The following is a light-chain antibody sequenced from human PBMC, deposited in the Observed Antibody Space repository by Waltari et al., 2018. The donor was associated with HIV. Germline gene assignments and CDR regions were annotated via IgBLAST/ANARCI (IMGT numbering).Light chain of an antibody. CDR3: QEYETWTKT. J-gene: IGKJ1*01. CDR2: SAS. Sequence: DIVMTQSPATLSVSPGERATLSCRASPNIKSNSAWFQQLPVQAPRLLISSASIRATDIPPRFRGSGSGTDFTLTISSLQSEDFAIYYCQEYETWTKTFGQGTKVEMK. V-gene: IGKV3-15*01. CDR1: PNIKSN.